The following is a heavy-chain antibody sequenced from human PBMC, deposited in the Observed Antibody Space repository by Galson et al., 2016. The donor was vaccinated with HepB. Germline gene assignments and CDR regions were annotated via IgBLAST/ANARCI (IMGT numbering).Heavy chain of an antibody. CDR2: ILYDGNSE. V-gene: IGHV3-30*19. CDR1: GFTFSSYG. J-gene: IGHJ3*02. CDR3: AKEGPRPSDTFDI. Sequence: SLRLSCAASGFTFSSYGMHWVRQAPGKGLEWVAVILYDGNSEYYADSVKGRFTISRDKSKNMLYLQMNSLNTDDSAVYYCAKEGPRPSDTFDICGQGTMVTVSS.